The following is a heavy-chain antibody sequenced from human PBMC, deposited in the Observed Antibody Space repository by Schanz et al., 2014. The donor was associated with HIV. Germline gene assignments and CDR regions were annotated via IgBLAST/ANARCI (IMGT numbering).Heavy chain of an antibody. D-gene: IGHD1-26*01. V-gene: IGHV3-33*01. CDR2: IWNDGTNK. J-gene: IGHJ6*02. CDR1: GFTFSSYG. CDR3: ARDLLGGSDGYYYYYGMDV. Sequence: VQLVESGGGLVKPGGSLRLSCAASGFTFSSYGMHWVRQAPGKGLEWVAVIWNDGTNKYHADSVKGRFTISRDNAKNSLHLQMNSLRAEDTAVYYCARDLLGGSDGYYYYYGMDVWGQGTTVTVSS.